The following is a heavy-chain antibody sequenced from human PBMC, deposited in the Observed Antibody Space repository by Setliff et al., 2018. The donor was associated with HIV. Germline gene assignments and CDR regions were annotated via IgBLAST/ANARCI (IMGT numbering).Heavy chain of an antibody. Sequence: KTSETQSLTCSVSGGSISSGTYYWSWIRQPAGKGLEWIGHIFSTGSTNYNPSLKSRVIMSADTSKNQFSLRLTSLTAADTAMYYCARGSAVTGTLEYWGQGTLVTVSS. J-gene: IGHJ4*02. V-gene: IGHV4-61*09. CDR1: GGSISSGTYY. CDR3: ARGSAVTGTLEY. D-gene: IGHD6-19*01. CDR2: IFSTGST.